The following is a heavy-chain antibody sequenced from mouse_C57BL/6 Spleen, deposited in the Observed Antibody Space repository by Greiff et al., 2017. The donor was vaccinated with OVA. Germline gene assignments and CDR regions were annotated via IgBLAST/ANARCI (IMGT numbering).Heavy chain of an antibody. CDR2: IYPYNGVS. Sequence: VQLKESGPELVKPGASVKISCKASGYSFTGYYMHWVKQSHGNILDWIGYIYPYNGVSSYNQKFKGKATLTVDKSSSTAYMELRSLTSEDSAVYYCARSGLGDYDVGNFDYWGQGTTLTVSS. CDR1: GYSFTGYY. V-gene: IGHV1-31*01. D-gene: IGHD2-4*01. J-gene: IGHJ2*01. CDR3: ARSGLGDYDVGNFDY.